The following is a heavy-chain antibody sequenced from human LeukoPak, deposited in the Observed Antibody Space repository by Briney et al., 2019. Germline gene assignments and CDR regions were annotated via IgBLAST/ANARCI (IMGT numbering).Heavy chain of an antibody. Sequence: GGSLRLSCTASGFTFSGHWIHWVRQPPGMGLVWVSRINERGTDSMYAESVKGRFTISRDNAKNTVYLQMSSLRAEDTAVYYCVRDETLWTLDWWGQGTLVSVSS. D-gene: IGHD1-1*01. J-gene: IGHJ4*02. CDR2: INERGTDS. CDR1: GFTFSGHW. V-gene: IGHV3-74*03. CDR3: VRDETLWTLDW.